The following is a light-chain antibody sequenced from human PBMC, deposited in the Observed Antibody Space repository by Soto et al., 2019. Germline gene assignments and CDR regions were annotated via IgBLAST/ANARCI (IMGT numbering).Light chain of an antibody. Sequence: QSALTQPASVSGSPGQSITISCTGTSSDVGGYNYVSWYQQHPGKAPKLMIYEVSNRPSGVSNRFSGSKSGNTASLTISGLQAEDEGDYYCSSYTTSNTYVFGTGTKLTVL. CDR1: SSDVGGYNY. V-gene: IGLV2-14*01. J-gene: IGLJ1*01. CDR2: EVS. CDR3: SSYTTSNTYV.